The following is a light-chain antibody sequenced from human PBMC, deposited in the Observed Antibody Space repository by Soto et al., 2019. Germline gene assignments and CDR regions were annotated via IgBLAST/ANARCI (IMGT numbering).Light chain of an antibody. V-gene: IGKV3-20*01. CDR1: QSVSSSY. CDR3: QQYGSSPGT. Sequence: EIVLTQSPCTLSLSPGERATLSCRASQSVSSSYLAWYQQRPGQAPRPLIYGASSRAIGIPDRSSGSGSGTDFTLTISRLEPEDFAVYYCQQYGSSPGTFGQGNKVDIK. CDR2: GAS. J-gene: IGKJ1*01.